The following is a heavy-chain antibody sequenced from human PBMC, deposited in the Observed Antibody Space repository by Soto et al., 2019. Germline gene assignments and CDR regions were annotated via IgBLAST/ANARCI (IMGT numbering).Heavy chain of an antibody. CDR1: GGSISSYY. CDR3: ARQAYDGYGDPYYFDH. CDR2: IYYSGST. V-gene: IGHV4-59*08. Sequence: SETLSLTCTVSGGSISSYYWSWIRQPPGKGLEWIGYIYYSGSTNYNPSLKSRVTISVDTSKNQFSLKLSSVTAADTAVYYCARQAYDGYGDPYYFDHWGQGTLVTVSS. D-gene: IGHD4-17*01. J-gene: IGHJ4*02.